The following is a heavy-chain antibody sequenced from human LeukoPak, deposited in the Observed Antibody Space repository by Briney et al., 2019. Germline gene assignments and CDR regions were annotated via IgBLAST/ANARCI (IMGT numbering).Heavy chain of an antibody. CDR2: IIPIFGTA. CDR3: ARAGYYGSGYYYYMDV. J-gene: IGHJ6*03. V-gene: IGHV1-69*06. D-gene: IGHD3-22*01. Sequence: SVKVSCKASGGTFSSYAISWVRQAPGQGLEWMGGIIPIFGTANYAQKFQGRVTITADKSTSTAYMELSSLRSEDTAVYYCARAGYYGSGYYYYMDVWGKGTTVTVSS. CDR1: GGTFSSYA.